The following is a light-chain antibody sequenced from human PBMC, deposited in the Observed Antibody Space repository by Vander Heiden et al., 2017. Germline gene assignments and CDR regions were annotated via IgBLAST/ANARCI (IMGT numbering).Light chain of an antibody. CDR2: AVS. CDR3: QQCYSTPRS. Sequence: DIQMTQSPSSLSASVGDRVTITCRASQSISSYLNWYQQKPGKAPKLLIYAVSSFQSGVPSRFRGRGSRTDFTLTIRSLQPEDFTTYFSQQCYSTPRSFGQGTRLEIK. V-gene: IGKV1-39*01. CDR1: QSISSY. J-gene: IGKJ1*01.